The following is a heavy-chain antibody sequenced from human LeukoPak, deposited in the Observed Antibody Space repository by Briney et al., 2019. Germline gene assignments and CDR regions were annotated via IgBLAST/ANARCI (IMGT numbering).Heavy chain of an antibody. CDR2: IYHSGST. Sequence: PSQTLSLTCTVSGGSISSGGYYWSWIRQPPGKGLEWIGYIYHSGSTYYNPSLKSRVTISVDTSKNQFSLKLSSVTAADTAVYYCARGPHYYGSGSYLDYWGQGTLVTVSS. CDR3: ARGPHYYGSGSYLDY. V-gene: IGHV4-30-2*01. D-gene: IGHD3-10*01. CDR1: GGSISSGGYY. J-gene: IGHJ4*02.